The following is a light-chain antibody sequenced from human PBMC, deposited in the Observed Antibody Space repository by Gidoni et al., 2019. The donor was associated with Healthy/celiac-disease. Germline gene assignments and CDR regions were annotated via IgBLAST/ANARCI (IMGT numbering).Light chain of an antibody. J-gene: IGKJ3*01. CDR2: GAS. Sequence: IVLTPSPATLSVSPGERATLSCRASQSVSSNLAWYQQQPGHAPRVLIYGASTRSTGIPARFSGSVSVTEFTLTISSLQSEDFALYYCQQYNIWLGTFGPGTKVDIK. V-gene: IGKV3-15*01. CDR3: QQYNIWLGT. CDR1: QSVSSN.